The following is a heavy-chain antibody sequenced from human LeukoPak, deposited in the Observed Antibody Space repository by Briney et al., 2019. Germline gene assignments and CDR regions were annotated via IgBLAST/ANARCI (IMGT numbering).Heavy chain of an antibody. D-gene: IGHD5-18*01. Sequence: PGGSLRLSCAASGFTFSSYGMSWGRQAPGKGLEWVSIISGSGGSTYYADSVKGRFTISRDNAKNSLYLQMNSLRAEDTAVYYCARDYGRGYSYGPGQYYFDYWGQGTLVTVSS. CDR3: ARDYGRGYSYGPGQYYFDY. CDR2: ISGSGGST. CDR1: GFTFSSYG. V-gene: IGHV3-23*01. J-gene: IGHJ4*02.